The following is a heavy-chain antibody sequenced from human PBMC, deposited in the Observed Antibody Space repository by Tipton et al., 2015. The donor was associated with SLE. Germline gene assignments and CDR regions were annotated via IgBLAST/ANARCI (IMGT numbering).Heavy chain of an antibody. Sequence: GSLRLSCAASGFTFSSYSMNWVRQAPGKGLEWVSSISSSSSYIYYADSVKGRFTISRDNAKNSLYLQMNSLRAEDTAVYYCARDYCSSTSCSHFDYWGQGTLVTVSS. J-gene: IGHJ4*02. CDR1: GFTFSSYS. V-gene: IGHV3-21*01. CDR2: ISSSSSYI. D-gene: IGHD2-2*01. CDR3: ARDYCSSTSCSHFDY.